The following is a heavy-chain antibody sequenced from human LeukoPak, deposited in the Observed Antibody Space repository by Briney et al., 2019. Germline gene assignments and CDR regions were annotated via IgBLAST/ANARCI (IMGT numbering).Heavy chain of an antibody. CDR3: ARPRLLFGSGPILV. Sequence: SETLSLPCTVSGASINRYYGRWLRQPPGKGLEWVGRMYYRGSTYHNPSRKSRIPISVDTSKKQFVLRMESVAAAENAVELLARPRLLFGSGPILVWGQGTLVTVSS. V-gene: IGHV4-59*04. D-gene: IGHD3-10*01. CDR2: MYYRGST. J-gene: IGHJ4*02. CDR1: GASINRYY.